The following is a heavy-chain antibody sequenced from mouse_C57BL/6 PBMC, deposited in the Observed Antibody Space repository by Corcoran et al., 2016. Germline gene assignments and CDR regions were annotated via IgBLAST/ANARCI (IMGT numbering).Heavy chain of an antibody. CDR2: INPNNGGT. CDR1: GYTFTDYY. D-gene: IGHD3-2*02. Sequence: EVQLQQSGPALVKPGASVKISCKASGYTFTDYYMNWVKQSHGKSLEWIGDINPNNGGTSYNQKFKGKATLTVDKSSSTAYMELRSLTSEDSAVYYCARGEATYYFDYWGQGTTLTVSS. CDR3: ARGEATYYFDY. V-gene: IGHV1-26*01. J-gene: IGHJ2*01.